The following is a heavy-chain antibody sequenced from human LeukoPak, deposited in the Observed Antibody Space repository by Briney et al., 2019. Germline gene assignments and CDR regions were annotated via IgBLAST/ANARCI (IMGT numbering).Heavy chain of an antibody. J-gene: IGHJ5*02. Sequence: KSSETLSLTCTVSGGSISSYYWSWIRQPPGKGLEWIGYIYYSGSTNYNPSLKSRVTISVDTSKNQFSLKLSSVTAADTAVYYCARDHNYYDKVWFDPWGQGTLVTVSS. CDR1: GGSISSYY. CDR3: ARDHNYYDKVWFDP. D-gene: IGHD3-22*01. V-gene: IGHV4-59*01. CDR2: IYYSGST.